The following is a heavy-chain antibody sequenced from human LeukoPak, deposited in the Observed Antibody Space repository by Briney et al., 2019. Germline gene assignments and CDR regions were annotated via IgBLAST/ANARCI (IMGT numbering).Heavy chain of an antibody. Sequence: ASVKVSCKASGYTFTSYGITWVQQAPGEGLEWMGWISTYSGNTRYAQKFQGRVTMTTDTSTSTAYMELRSLRSDDTAVFYCARGEPIFDYWGQGTLVTVSS. CDR1: GYTFTSYG. J-gene: IGHJ4*02. CDR2: ISTYSGNT. V-gene: IGHV1-18*01. CDR3: ARGEPIFDY. D-gene: IGHD1-26*01.